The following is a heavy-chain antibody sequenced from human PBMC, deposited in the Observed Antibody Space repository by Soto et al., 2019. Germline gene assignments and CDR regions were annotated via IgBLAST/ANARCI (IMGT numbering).Heavy chain of an antibody. CDR3: AKGGYGGNSEYIRH. Sequence: QVQLVESGGGVVQPGKSLRLSCAASGFTFSSYGMHWVRQAPGKGLEWVTLISYDGSNKYYADSVKGRFTISRDNSKNTVYLQMNSLRLEDTALYYCAKGGYGGNSEYIRHWGQGTLVTVSS. J-gene: IGHJ1*01. CDR1: GFTFSSYG. V-gene: IGHV3-30*18. D-gene: IGHD2-21*02. CDR2: ISYDGSNK.